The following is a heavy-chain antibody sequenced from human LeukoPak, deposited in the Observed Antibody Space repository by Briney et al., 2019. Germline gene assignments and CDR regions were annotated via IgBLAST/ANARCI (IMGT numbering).Heavy chain of an antibody. J-gene: IGHJ4*02. CDR2: IRYDGSNK. Sequence: GGSLRLSCAASGFPFSSYGMHWVRQAPGKGLEWVAFIRYDGSNKYYAASVKGRFTISRDNSKNTLYLQMNSLRAEDTAVYYCAKSGSRFGEFCWGQGTLVTVSS. CDR1: GFPFSSYG. D-gene: IGHD3-10*01. V-gene: IGHV3-30*02. CDR3: AKSGSRFGEFC.